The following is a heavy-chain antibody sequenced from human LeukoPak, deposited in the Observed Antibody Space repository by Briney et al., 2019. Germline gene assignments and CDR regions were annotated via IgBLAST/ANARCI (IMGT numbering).Heavy chain of an antibody. V-gene: IGHV1-18*01. CDR1: GYTFTSYG. CDR2: ISAYNGNT. J-gene: IGHJ4*02. Sequence: ASVKVSCKASGYTFTSYGISWVRQAPGQGLEWMGWISAYNGNTNYAQKLQGRVTMTTDTSTSTAYMELRSLRSDDTVVYYCARDKGDIVGATNYFDYWGQGTLVTVSS. D-gene: IGHD1-26*01. CDR3: ARDKGDIVGATNYFDY.